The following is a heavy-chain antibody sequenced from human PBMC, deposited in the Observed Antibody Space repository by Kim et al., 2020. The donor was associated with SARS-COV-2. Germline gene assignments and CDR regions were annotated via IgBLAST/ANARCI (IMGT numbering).Heavy chain of an antibody. CDR2: INTDTGNP. Sequence: ASVKVSCKASGYTFTNNAIRWVRQAPGQGLEWRGWINTDTGNPTYAQAFTRRFVFSVDTSVTTAYLQISSLEAEDTALYYCARVIWGTYRYTDYWGQGTLVTVSS. CDR3: ARVIWGTYRYTDY. D-gene: IGHD3-16*02. J-gene: IGHJ4*02. V-gene: IGHV7-4-1*02. CDR1: GYTFTNNA.